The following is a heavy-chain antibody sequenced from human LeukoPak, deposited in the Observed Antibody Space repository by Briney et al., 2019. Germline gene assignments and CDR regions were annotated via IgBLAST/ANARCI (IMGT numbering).Heavy chain of an antibody. CDR1: GGTFSSYA. CDR2: IIPIFGTA. Sequence: GASVTVSCKASGGTFSSYAISWVRQAPGQGLEWMGRIIPIFGTANYAQKFQGRVTITADKSTSTAYMELSSLRSEDTAVYYCARDLYGYCSSTSCRTFDYWGQGTLVTVSS. D-gene: IGHD2-2*01. J-gene: IGHJ4*02. CDR3: ARDLYGYCSSTSCRTFDY. V-gene: IGHV1-69*06.